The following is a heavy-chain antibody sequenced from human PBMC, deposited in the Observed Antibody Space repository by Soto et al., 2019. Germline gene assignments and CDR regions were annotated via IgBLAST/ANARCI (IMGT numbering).Heavy chain of an antibody. J-gene: IGHJ4*02. CDR2: INPSGGST. V-gene: IGHV1-46*03. CDR3: ARRAYYYDSSGYYYDYFDY. CDR1: GYTFTSYY. D-gene: IGHD3-22*01. Sequence: ASVKVSCKASGYTFTSYYMHWVRQAPEQGLEWMGIINPSGGSTSYAQKFQGRVTMTRDTSTSTVYMELSSLRSEDTAVYYCARRAYYYDSSGYYYDYFDYWGQGTLVTVSS.